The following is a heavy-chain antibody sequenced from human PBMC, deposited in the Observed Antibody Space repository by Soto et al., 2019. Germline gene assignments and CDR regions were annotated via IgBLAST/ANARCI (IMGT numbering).Heavy chain of an antibody. CDR1: GGSITTSGYY. Sequence: QVQLQESGPGLVKPSQTLSLTCQVSGGSITTSGYYWSWVRQRPGKGPEWIGYIYYSGTTYYNPSLRSRISISVDLSRERLSLSVTSMTAAYTAMYYCARDLGRLPYVSGADPFFFDSWGQGTLVTVSS. CDR2: IYYSGTT. D-gene: IGHD1-26*01. J-gene: IGHJ4*02. CDR3: ARDLGRLPYVSGADPFFFDS. V-gene: IGHV4-31*03.